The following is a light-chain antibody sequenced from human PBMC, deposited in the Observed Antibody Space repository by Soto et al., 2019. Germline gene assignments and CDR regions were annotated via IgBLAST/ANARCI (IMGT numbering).Light chain of an antibody. V-gene: IGKV3-20*01. CDR3: QQYGSSPWT. J-gene: IGKJ1*01. CDR1: QSVSSSY. CDR2: CAS. Sequence: EIVLTQSPGTLSLSPGERATLSCRASQSVSSSYLAWYQQKPGQAPRPLIYCASSRAIGIPDRFSGSGYGTDFTLTISRLEPEDFAVYYCQQYGSSPWTFGQGTKVEIK.